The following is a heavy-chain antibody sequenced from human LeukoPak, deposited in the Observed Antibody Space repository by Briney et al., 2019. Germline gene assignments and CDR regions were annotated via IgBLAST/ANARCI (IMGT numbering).Heavy chain of an antibody. Sequence: ASVKVSCKASGYTFTSYGISWVRQAPGQGLEWMGWISAYNGNTNYAQKLQGRVTMTTDTSTSTAHMELRSLRSDDTAVYYCARAKRRLGSGVTPAFYWGQGTLVTVSS. V-gene: IGHV1-18*01. CDR2: ISAYNGNT. D-gene: IGHD6-19*01. CDR1: GYTFTSYG. CDR3: ARAKRRLGSGVTPAFY. J-gene: IGHJ4*02.